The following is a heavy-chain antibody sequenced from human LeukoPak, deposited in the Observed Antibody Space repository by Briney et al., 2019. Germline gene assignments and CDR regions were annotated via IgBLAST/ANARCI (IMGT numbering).Heavy chain of an antibody. J-gene: IGHJ4*02. CDR1: GFSFNNYA. Sequence: GRSLRLSCAASGFSFNNYAMHWVRQAPGKGLEWVAIISYDGSNKYYADSVKGRFTISRDNSKNTLYLQMNSLRAEDTAVYYCGSLTGEDYWGQGTLVTVSS. CDR3: GSLTGEDY. CDR2: ISYDGSNK. V-gene: IGHV3-30*04. D-gene: IGHD7-27*01.